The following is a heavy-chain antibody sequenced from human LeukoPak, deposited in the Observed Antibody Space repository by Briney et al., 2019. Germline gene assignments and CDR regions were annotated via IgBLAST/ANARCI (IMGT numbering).Heavy chain of an antibody. CDR3: ATRGVVPAAVMDNWFDP. D-gene: IGHD2-2*01. Sequence: SETLSLTCAVYGVSFSGYYWSWIRQPPGKGLEWIGEINHSGSTNYNPSLKSRVTISVDTSKNQFSLKLSSVTAADTAVYYCATRGVVPAAVMDNWFDPWGQGTLVTVSS. V-gene: IGHV4-34*01. CDR1: GVSFSGYY. CDR2: INHSGST. J-gene: IGHJ5*02.